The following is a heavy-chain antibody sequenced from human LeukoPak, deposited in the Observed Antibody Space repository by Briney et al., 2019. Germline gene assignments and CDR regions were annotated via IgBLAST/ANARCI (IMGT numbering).Heavy chain of an antibody. D-gene: IGHD6-13*01. V-gene: IGHV3-13*04. CDR2: IGTAGDT. J-gene: IGHJ1*01. Sequence: PGGSLRLSCAASGFTFSSYDMHWVRQGTGKGLEWVSAIGTAGDTYYPDSVKGRFTISRDNSENTLFLQMSSLRAEDTAVYYCAKLIIAPEGYEYFPHWGQGTLVTVSS. CDR3: AKLIIAPEGYEYFPH. CDR1: GFTFSSYD.